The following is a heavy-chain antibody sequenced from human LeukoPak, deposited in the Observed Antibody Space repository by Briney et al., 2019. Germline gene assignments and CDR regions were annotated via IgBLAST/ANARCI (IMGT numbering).Heavy chain of an antibody. Sequence: PGGSLRLSCAASGFTFSSYEMNWVRQAPGKGLEWVSYISSSGSTTYYADSVKGRFTISRDNAKNSLYLQMNSLRAEDTAVYYCASTSGKKRGPGAFDIWGQGTMVTVSS. CDR3: ASTSGKKRGPGAFDI. J-gene: IGHJ3*02. CDR1: GFTFSSYE. D-gene: IGHD1-26*01. CDR2: ISSSGSTT. V-gene: IGHV3-48*03.